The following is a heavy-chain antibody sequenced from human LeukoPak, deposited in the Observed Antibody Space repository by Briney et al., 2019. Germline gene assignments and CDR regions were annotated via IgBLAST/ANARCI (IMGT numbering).Heavy chain of an antibody. J-gene: IGHJ4*02. D-gene: IGHD2-8*02. V-gene: IGHV4-59*08. CDR3: ARLDCTGDGCYNH. CDR2: VSSDGTT. Sequence: PSETLSLTCAVSGDSVTSYYWSWIRQPPGKGLEWIGYVSSDGTTNYTPSLRSRVIISVDTAKNHISLSLTPLTAADTAIYYCARLDCTGDGCYNHWGQGTLVTVSS. CDR1: GDSVTSYY.